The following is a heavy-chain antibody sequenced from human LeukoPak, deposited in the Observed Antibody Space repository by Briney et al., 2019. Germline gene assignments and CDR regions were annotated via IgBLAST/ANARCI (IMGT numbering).Heavy chain of an antibody. V-gene: IGHV5-51*01. CDR1: GYAFNSYW. J-gene: IGHJ4*02. Sequence: GESLKISCQGSGYAFNSYWIAWVRQMPGKGLEWMGIIYPGDSDIRYSPSFQGPVTISADKSISTAYLQWSSLKASDTAIYYCARSEYQLLPFDYWGQGTLVTVPS. CDR3: ARSEYQLLPFDY. CDR2: IYPGDSDI. D-gene: IGHD2-2*01.